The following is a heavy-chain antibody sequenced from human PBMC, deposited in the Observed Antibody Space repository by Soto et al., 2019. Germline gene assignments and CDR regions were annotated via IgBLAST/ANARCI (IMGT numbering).Heavy chain of an antibody. V-gene: IGHV3-23*01. CDR2: ISGSGGST. CDR3: AKRQKYGDYVRYFDY. J-gene: IGHJ4*02. D-gene: IGHD4-17*01. Sequence: EVQLLESGGGLVQPGGSLRLSCAASGFTFSNYAMSWVRQAPGKGLEWVSAISGSGGSTYYADSVKGRFTISRDNSKNTLYLHMNSLRAEDTAVYYCAKRQKYGDYVRYFDYWGQGTLVTVSS. CDR1: GFTFSNYA.